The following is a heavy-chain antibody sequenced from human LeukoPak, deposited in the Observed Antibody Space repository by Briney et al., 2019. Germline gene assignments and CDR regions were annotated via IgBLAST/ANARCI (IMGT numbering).Heavy chain of an antibody. V-gene: IGHV3-11*04. CDR1: GFTFSDYY. D-gene: IGHD3-3*01. CDR3: ARVSYDFWSGYYHYFDY. CDR2: ISGSGTPM. J-gene: IGHJ4*02. Sequence: GGSLRLSCAASGFTFSDYYMSWIRQAPGKGLEWISYISGSGTPMSYADSVKGRFTISRDNAKNSLYLQMNSLRAEDTAVYYCARVSYDFWSGYYHYFDYWGQGTLVTVSS.